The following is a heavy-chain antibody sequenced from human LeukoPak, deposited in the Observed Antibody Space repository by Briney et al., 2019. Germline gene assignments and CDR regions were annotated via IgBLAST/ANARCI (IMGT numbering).Heavy chain of an antibody. D-gene: IGHD3-9*01. V-gene: IGHV4-59*13. Sequence: SETLSLTCTVSGGSFNSYNWNWIRQPPGGRLEWIGYIYYSGSTNYNPSLQSRVSFSKDTSKNEISLTLRSVTAADTAVYYCARELGDTGYNDYWGQGTLVTVSS. CDR2: IYYSGST. J-gene: IGHJ4*02. CDR1: GGSFNSYN. CDR3: ARELGDTGYNDY.